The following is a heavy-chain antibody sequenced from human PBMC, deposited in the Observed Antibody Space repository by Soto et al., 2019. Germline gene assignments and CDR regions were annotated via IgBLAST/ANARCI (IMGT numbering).Heavy chain of an antibody. V-gene: IGHV2-5*02. D-gene: IGHD6-19*01. CDR3: AHGSGWLFDF. CDR2: IYWDDDN. Sequence: QITLKESGPTLVKPTQTLTLTCTFSGFSLTSNAVGVGWFRQPPGKALEWLALIYWDDDNHYSTSLKSRLTFTKNTSKHQVVLIMTNMDPVDTATYYCAHGSGWLFDFWGQGTLVTVSS. J-gene: IGHJ4*02. CDR1: GFSLTSNAVG.